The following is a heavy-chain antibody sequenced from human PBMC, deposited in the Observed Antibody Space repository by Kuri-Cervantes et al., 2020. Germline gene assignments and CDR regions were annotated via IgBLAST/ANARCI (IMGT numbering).Heavy chain of an antibody. V-gene: IGHV3-30-3*01. D-gene: IGHD6-13*01. CDR3: ARPGPHSSSWYNY. Sequence: GESLKISCAASGFTFSSYAMHWVRQAPGKGLEWVAVISYDGSNKYYADSVKGRFTISRDNAKNSLYLQMNNLRAEDTAVYYCARPGPHSSSWYNYWGQGTLVTVSS. CDR2: ISYDGSNK. CDR1: GFTFSSYA. J-gene: IGHJ4*02.